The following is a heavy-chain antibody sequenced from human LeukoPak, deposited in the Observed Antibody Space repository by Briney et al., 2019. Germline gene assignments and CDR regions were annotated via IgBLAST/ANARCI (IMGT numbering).Heavy chain of an antibody. V-gene: IGHV3-33*01. J-gene: IGHJ5*02. Sequence: GRSLRLSCAASGFTFSSYGMHWVRQAPGKGLEWVAVIWYDGSNKYYADSVKGRFTISRDNSKNTLYLQMNSLRAEDTAVYYCARDARVVVTAPLDPWGQGTLVTVSS. CDR2: IWYDGSNK. D-gene: IGHD2-21*02. CDR1: GFTFSSYG. CDR3: ARDARVVVTAPLDP.